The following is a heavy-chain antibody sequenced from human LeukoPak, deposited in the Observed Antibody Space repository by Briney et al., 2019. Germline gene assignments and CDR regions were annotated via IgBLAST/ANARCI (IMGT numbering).Heavy chain of an antibody. J-gene: IGHJ4*02. CDR3: ASPRQQQLVQAFDY. D-gene: IGHD6-13*01. V-gene: IGHV1-69*13. CDR1: GGTFSSYA. CDR2: IIPIFGTT. Sequence: SVKVSCKASGGTFSSYAISWVRQAPGQGLEWMGGIIPIFGTTNYAQKFQGRVTITADESTSTAYMELSSLRSEDTAVYYCASPRQQQLVQAFDYWGQGTLVTVSS.